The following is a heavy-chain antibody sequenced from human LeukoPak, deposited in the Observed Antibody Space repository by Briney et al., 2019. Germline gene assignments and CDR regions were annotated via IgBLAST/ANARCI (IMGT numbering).Heavy chain of an antibody. Sequence: ASVRVSCKASGYTFTSYGISWVRQAPGQGLEWMGWISAYSGNTNYAQKLQGRVTMTTDTSTSTAYMELRSLRSDDTAVYYCARDRTGDYVGSWGQGTLVTVSS. CDR3: ARDRTGDYVGS. D-gene: IGHD1-14*01. J-gene: IGHJ4*02. V-gene: IGHV1-18*01. CDR1: GYTFTSYG. CDR2: ISAYSGNT.